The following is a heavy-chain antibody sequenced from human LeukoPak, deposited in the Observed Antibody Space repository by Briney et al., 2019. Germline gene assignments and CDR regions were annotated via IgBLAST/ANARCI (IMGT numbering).Heavy chain of an antibody. Sequence: GGSLRLSCAASGFTFSGYNMNWVRQAPGKGLEWVSYISNSGSAIYYADSVKGRFTISRDNAKNSLYLQMNSLRVEDTAVYYCARGRGAAAHDYWGQGTLVTVSS. CDR2: ISNSGSAI. D-gene: IGHD2-2*01. V-gene: IGHV3-48*01. CDR3: ARGRGAAAHDY. J-gene: IGHJ4*02. CDR1: GFTFSGYN.